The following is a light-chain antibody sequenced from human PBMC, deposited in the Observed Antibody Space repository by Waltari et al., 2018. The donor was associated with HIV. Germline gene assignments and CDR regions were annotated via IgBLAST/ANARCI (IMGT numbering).Light chain of an antibody. CDR1: QSLLYTSNNTNF. Sequence: DIVMTQSPESLPVSLGERASINCKSSQSLLYTSNNTNFLAWYQQKPGQPPKLLIHWTFTRESGVPDRFSGSGSGTDFTLSISGLQADDLAIYYCQQYYTTPLPFGGGTKVEI. CDR3: QQYYTTPLP. V-gene: IGKV4-1*01. CDR2: WTF. J-gene: IGKJ4*01.